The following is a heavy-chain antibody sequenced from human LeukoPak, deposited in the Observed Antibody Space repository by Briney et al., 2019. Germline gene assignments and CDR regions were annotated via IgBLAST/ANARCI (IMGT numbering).Heavy chain of an antibody. CDR3: ARAPPYCSGGACYFDY. CDR2: IWYDGNNK. Sequence: GGSLRLSCAASGFTFSSYAMSWVRQAPGKGLEWVAVIWYDGNNKYYADSVKGRFTISRDNSKNTLFLQMSSLRAEDTAVYYCARAPPYCSGGACYFDYWGQGTLVTVSS. CDR1: GFTFSSYA. D-gene: IGHD2-15*01. J-gene: IGHJ4*02. V-gene: IGHV3-33*08.